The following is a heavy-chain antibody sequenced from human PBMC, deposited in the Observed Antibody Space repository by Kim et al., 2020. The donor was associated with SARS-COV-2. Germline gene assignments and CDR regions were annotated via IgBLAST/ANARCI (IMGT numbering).Heavy chain of an antibody. Sequence: SETLSLTCAVYGGSFSGYYWSGIRQPPGKGLEWIGEINHSGSTNYNPSLKSRVTISVDTSKNQFSLKLSSVTAADTAVYYCARGPLYYYGSGSYRNTQSFDYWGQGTLVTVSS. J-gene: IGHJ4*02. D-gene: IGHD3-10*01. CDR2: INHSGST. CDR1: GGSFSGYY. CDR3: ARGPLYYYGSGSYRNTQSFDY. V-gene: IGHV4-34*01.